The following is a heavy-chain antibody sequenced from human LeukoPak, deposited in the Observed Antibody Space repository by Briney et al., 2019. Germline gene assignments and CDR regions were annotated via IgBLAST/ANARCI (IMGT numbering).Heavy chain of an antibody. CDR2: IYYSGST. J-gene: IGHJ5*02. CDR1: GGSISGSTYY. Sequence: SETLSLTCTVSGGSISGSTYYWGWVRQPPGKGLEWIGSIYYSGSTYYNPSLKSRVTISVDTSNNHFSLKLSSVTAADTAVYYCAASNAGYSSGWYTNLFDPWGQGTLVTVSS. CDR3: AASNAGYSSGWYTNLFDP. V-gene: IGHV4-39*02. D-gene: IGHD6-19*01.